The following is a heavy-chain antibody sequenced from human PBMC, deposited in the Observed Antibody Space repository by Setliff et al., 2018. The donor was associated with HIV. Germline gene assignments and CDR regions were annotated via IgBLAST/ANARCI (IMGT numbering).Heavy chain of an antibody. J-gene: IGHJ4*02. Sequence: SETLSLTCTVSGYSISSGYYWGWIRQPPGKGLEWIGSIYHSGSTYYNPSLKSRVTISVDTSKNQLSLKLSSVTAADTAVYYCARRRSSGWYHYFDYWGQGTLVTSPQ. CDR2: IYHSGST. D-gene: IGHD6-19*01. V-gene: IGHV4-38-2*02. CDR3: ARRRSSGWYHYFDY. CDR1: GYSISSGYY.